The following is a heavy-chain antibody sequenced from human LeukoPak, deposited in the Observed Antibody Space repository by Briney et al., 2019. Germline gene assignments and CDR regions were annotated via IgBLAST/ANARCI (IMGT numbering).Heavy chain of an antibody. CDR2: IRGDGLDT. V-gene: IGHV3-74*01. CDR1: GFSLSNHW. J-gene: IGHJ4*02. CDR3: TRDLILGSGSLDH. D-gene: IGHD3-10*01. Sequence: GGSLRLSCAASGFSLSNHWMHWVREAPGKGLVWVSRIRGDGLDTNYADSVKGRFTISRDNAKNTLYLQMNSLTAEDTAVYYCTRDLILGSGSLDHWGQGTLATVSS.